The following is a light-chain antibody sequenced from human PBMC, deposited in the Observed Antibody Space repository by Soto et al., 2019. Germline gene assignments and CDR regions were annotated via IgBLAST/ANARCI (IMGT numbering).Light chain of an antibody. V-gene: IGKV3-15*01. CDR2: GAS. CDR1: KGLSGN. Sequence: EIVMTQSPATLSVSPGERPTLSGRPSKGLSGNLAWYQQKPGQAPRLLIYGASTRATGIPARFSGSGSGTEFTLTISSLQSEDFAVYYCQQYNNWPSHITFGPGTKVDIK. J-gene: IGKJ3*01. CDR3: QQYNNWPSHIT.